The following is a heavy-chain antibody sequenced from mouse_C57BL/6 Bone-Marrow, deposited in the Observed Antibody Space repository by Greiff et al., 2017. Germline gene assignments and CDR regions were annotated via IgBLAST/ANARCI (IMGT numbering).Heavy chain of an antibody. CDR3: ARPYGNSYYAMDY. Sequence: QVQLQQSGAELVRPGASVKLSCKASGYTFTDYYINWVKQRPGQGLEWIARIYPGSGNTYYNEKFKGKATLTAEKSSSTAYMQLSSLTSEDSAVYFCARPYGNSYYAMDYWGQGTSVTVSS. CDR2: IYPGSGNT. J-gene: IGHJ4*01. CDR1: GYTFTDYY. D-gene: IGHD2-10*02. V-gene: IGHV1-76*01.